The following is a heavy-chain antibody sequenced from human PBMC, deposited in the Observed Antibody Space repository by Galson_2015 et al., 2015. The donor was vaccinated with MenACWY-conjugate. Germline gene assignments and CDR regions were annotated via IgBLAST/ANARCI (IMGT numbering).Heavy chain of an antibody. J-gene: IGHJ4*02. CDR2: ISSGSNSI. CDR3: AKERTWQAAREFDY. V-gene: IGHV3-48*01. D-gene: IGHD5-12*01. Sequence: SLRLSCAASGFSFSTYPMNWVRQAPGKGLEWVSFISSGSNSIYYADSVKGRFTISRDNSKSTLSLQMSSLRPEDTALYYCAKERTWQAAREFDYWGQGTLVTVSS. CDR1: GFSFSTYP.